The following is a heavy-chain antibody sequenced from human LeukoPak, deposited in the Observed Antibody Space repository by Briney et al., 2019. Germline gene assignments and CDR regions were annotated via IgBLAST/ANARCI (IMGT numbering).Heavy chain of an antibody. J-gene: IGHJ4*02. CDR1: GGSGSSNY. Sequence: GGSLRLSCAAAGGSGSSNYRNGCRQPPGRGLEGLSGIRSGGNTDYADSVKRRFPISRDNSKNTLYLQMNSLRAEDTAVYYCAREFSFRDGYNHGFDYWGQGTLVTVSS. CDR3: AREFSFRDGYNHGFDY. D-gene: IGHD5-24*01. V-gene: IGHV3-53*01. CDR2: IRSGGNT.